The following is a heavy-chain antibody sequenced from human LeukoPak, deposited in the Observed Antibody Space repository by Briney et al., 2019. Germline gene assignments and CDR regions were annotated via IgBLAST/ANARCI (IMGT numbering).Heavy chain of an antibody. CDR3: ARDCDTNSRYSWFDP. V-gene: IGHV3-33*01. Sequence: GGSLTRSCAASGFTFSSFGIHWVRQAPGKGLGWVAVIWSDGIKTYYGDSVKGRFTISRDTSRDTVYLQMNSLRAEDTAVYYCARDCDTNSRYSWFDPWGQGTLVTVSS. CDR2: IWSDGIKT. D-gene: IGHD6-13*01. J-gene: IGHJ5*02. CDR1: GFTFSSFG.